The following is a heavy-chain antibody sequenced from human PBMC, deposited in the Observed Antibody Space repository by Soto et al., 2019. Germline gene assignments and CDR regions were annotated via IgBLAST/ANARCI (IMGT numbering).Heavy chain of an antibody. D-gene: IGHD3-10*01. J-gene: IGHJ4*02. CDR1: GGSISSYY. CDR3: AGGITMVRGVISFDY. V-gene: IGHV4-59*01. Sequence: PSETLSLTCTVSGGSISSYYWSWIRQPPGKGLEWIGYIYYSGSTNYNPSLKSRVTISVDTSKNQFSLKLSSVTAADTAVYYCAGGITMVRGVISFDYWGQGTLVTVSS. CDR2: IYYSGST.